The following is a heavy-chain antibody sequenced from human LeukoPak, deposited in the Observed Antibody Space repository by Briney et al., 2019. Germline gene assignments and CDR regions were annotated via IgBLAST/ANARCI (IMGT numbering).Heavy chain of an antibody. V-gene: IGHV3-23*01. CDR1: GFTFSSYA. J-gene: IGHJ3*02. CDR3: AKFTGGSGSYWRDAFDI. Sequence: GGSLRLSCVVSGFTFSSYAMSWVRQAPGKGLEWVSGISGSGGSTYYADSVKGRFTISRDNTKNTLYLQMNSLRAEDTAVYYCAKFTGGSGSYWRDAFDIWGQGTMVTVSS. CDR2: ISGSGGST. D-gene: IGHD1-26*01.